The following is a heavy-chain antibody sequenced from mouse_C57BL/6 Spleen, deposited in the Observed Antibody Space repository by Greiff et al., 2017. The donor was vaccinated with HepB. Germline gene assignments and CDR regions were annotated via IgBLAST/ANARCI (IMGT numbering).Heavy chain of an antibody. CDR3: ARQLQRYHFDY. J-gene: IGHJ2*01. D-gene: IGHD2-14*01. CDR1: GYSFTGYY. Sequence: EVQLQQSGPELVKPGASVKISCKASGYSFTGYYMNWVKQSPEKSLEWIGEINPSTGGTTYNQKFKAKATLTVDKSSSTAYMQLKSLTSEDSAVYYCARQLQRYHFDYWGQGTTLTVSS. V-gene: IGHV1-42*01. CDR2: INPSTGGT.